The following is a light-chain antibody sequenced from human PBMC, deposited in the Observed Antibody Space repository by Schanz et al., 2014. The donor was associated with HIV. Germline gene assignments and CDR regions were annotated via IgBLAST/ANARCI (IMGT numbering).Light chain of an antibody. CDR3: ATWDDSLNAWV. Sequence: QSALTQPASVSGSPGQSITISCTGTTSDVGSYNLVSWYQQHPGKAPKLMIYEVSKRPSGVPDRFSGSRSGTSASLAISGLQSEDEADYYCATWDDSLNAWVFGGGTKLTVL. CDR1: TSDVGSYNL. J-gene: IGLJ3*02. V-gene: IGLV2-14*02. CDR2: EVS.